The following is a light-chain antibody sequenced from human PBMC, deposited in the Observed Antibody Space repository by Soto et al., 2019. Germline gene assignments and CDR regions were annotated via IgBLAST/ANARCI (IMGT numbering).Light chain of an antibody. V-gene: IGLV2-14*01. J-gene: IGLJ1*01. CDR2: DVS. CDR1: SSDVGGYNY. CDR3: STYTSSSPV. Sequence: QSALTQPASVSGSPGQSITISCTGTSSDVGGYNYVSWYQQHPGRAPKLMIYDVSNRPSGVSNRFSGSKSGNTASLTISGLQAEDEADYSCSTYTSSSPVFGPGTKVTV.